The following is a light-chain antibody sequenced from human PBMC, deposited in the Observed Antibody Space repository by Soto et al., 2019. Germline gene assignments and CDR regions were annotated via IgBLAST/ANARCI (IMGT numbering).Light chain of an antibody. CDR2: DAS. CDR1: QSISSW. Sequence: IGMTKIRTTLCGATGERVVVTGRASQSISSWLAWYQHKPGKAPKLLIYDASSLESGVPSRFSGSGSGTEFTLTISSLQPDEFATYYCQQYNSYPTCGQGTKVDIK. V-gene: IGKV1-5*01. CDR3: QQYNSYPT. J-gene: IGKJ1*01.